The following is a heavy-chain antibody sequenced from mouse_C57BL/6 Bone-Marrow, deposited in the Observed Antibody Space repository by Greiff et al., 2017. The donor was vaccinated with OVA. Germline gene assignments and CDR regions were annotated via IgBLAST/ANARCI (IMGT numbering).Heavy chain of an antibody. V-gene: IGHV10-3*01. CDR1: GFTFNTYA. Sequence: EVKVEESGGGLVQPTGSLKLSCAASGFTFNTYAMHWVRQAPGKGLEWVARIRSKSSNYATYYAASVQDRFTISRDDSQRMLYLQMNNLKTEDTAMYYCVREDLDVDYYGSSYEDYYAMDYWGQGTSVTVSS. CDR2: IRSKSSNYAT. D-gene: IGHD1-1*01. J-gene: IGHJ4*01. CDR3: VREDLDVDYYGSSYEDYYAMDY.